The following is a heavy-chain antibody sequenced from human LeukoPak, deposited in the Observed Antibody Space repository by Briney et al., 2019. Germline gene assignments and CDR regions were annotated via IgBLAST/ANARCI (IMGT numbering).Heavy chain of an antibody. CDR2: ISWNSGSI. CDR1: GFTLDDYA. D-gene: IGHD3-22*01. J-gene: IGHJ6*03. Sequence: GRSLRLSCAASGFTLDDYAMPWVRQAPGKGLEWVSGISWNSGSIGYAESVKGRFTISRDNAKNFLYLQMNSLRAEDTALYHCAKARGYSTYYYYMDVWGKGTTVTVSS. V-gene: IGHV3-9*01. CDR3: AKARGYSTYYYYMDV.